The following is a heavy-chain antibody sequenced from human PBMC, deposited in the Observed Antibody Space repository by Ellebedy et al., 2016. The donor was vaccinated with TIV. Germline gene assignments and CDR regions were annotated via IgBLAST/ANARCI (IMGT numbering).Heavy chain of an antibody. CDR1: GFTFSLYW. D-gene: IGHD4-11*01. J-gene: IGHJ3*01. Sequence: GESLKISXAGSGFTFSLYWMTWVRQAPGKGLEWVANIKQDGSETFYVDSVKGRFTISRDNTKNSLFLQMRLLRAEDTALYYCARQFTAYSYGFDLWGQGTMVSVSS. V-gene: IGHV3-7*01. CDR3: ARQFTAYSYGFDL. CDR2: IKQDGSET.